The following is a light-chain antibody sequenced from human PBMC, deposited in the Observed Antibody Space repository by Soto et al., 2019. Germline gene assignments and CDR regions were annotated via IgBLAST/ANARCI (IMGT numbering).Light chain of an antibody. Sequence: EIVLTQSPGTLSLSPGERATVSCRASQSVSSSYLAWYQQKPGQAPRLLIHDASTRATAFPARFSGSGSGTEFTLTISSLQSEDFAVYYCQQYNNWPRTFGQGTKVDIK. CDR1: QSVSSS. J-gene: IGKJ1*01. CDR3: QQYNNWPRT. V-gene: IGKV3-15*01. CDR2: DAS.